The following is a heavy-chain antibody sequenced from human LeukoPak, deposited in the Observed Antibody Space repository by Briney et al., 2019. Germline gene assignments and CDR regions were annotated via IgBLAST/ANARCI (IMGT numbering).Heavy chain of an antibody. CDR2: ISSSSSYI. CDR3: AKGDLPLLYGGAFDS. CDR1: GFTFSSYS. Sequence: GGSLRLSCAASGFTFSSYSMNWVRQAPGKGLEWVSSISSSSSYIYYADSVKGRFTISRDNGKNTLSLQMNSLRAEDTAVYYCAKGDLPLLYGGAFDSWGQGILVTVSS. V-gene: IGHV3-21*04. D-gene: IGHD2-2*02. J-gene: IGHJ4*02.